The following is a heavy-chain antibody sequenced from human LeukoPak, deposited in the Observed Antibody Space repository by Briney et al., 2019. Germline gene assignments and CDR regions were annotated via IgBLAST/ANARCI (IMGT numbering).Heavy chain of an antibody. Sequence: RGSLRLSCAASGFTVSSNYMSWVRQAPGKGLEWVSVIYSSGTTFYAYSVKGRFTISRDNSKNTLFLQMSGLRDDDTAVYYCARGAAFSGSYSLDFWGQGTLVTVSS. CDR2: IYSSGTT. CDR1: GFTVSSNY. V-gene: IGHV3-53*01. J-gene: IGHJ4*02. CDR3: ARGAAFSGSYSLDF. D-gene: IGHD1-26*01.